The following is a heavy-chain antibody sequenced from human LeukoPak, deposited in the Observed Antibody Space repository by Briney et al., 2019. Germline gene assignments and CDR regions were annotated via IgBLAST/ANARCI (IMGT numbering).Heavy chain of an antibody. Sequence: TGGSLRLSCAASGFTFSSYGMHWVRQAPGKGLEWMAVIWYDGSNKYYADSVKGRFTISRDNSKNTLYLQMNSLRAEDTAVYYCARAEMATTKFDYWGQGTLVTVSS. D-gene: IGHD5-24*01. J-gene: IGHJ4*02. CDR2: IWYDGSNK. CDR1: GFTFSSYG. CDR3: ARAEMATTKFDY. V-gene: IGHV3-33*01.